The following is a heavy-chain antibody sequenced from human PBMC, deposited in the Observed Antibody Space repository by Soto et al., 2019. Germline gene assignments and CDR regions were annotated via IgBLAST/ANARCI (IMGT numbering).Heavy chain of an antibody. D-gene: IGHD1-1*01. CDR1: GDSFSKYT. CDR2: IIPRFGTT. V-gene: IGHV1-69*13. J-gene: IGHJ4*02. Sequence: SVKVSCKASGDSFSKYTVNWVRQAPRQGLEWMGGIIPRFGTTNYAPTLQDRVTITADESMNTVYMELSSLRSEDTALYYCARGRGLYNSGRSQLDSWGQGTLVTV. CDR3: ARGRGLYNSGRSQLDS.